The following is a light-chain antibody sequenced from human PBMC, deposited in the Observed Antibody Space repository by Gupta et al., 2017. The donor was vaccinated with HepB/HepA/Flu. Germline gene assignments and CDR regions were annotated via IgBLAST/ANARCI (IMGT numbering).Light chain of an antibody. Sequence: DIVMTQYPDSLAVSLGERATINCKSSQNVLYSSNNKNYLAWYQQKPGQPPKLLIYWASTRESGVPDRFSGSGSGTDFTLTISSLQAEDVAVYYCQQYYSTPCSFGQGTKLEIK. CDR3: QQYYSTPCS. CDR1: QNVLYSSNNKNY. CDR2: WAS. V-gene: IGKV4-1*01. J-gene: IGKJ2*04.